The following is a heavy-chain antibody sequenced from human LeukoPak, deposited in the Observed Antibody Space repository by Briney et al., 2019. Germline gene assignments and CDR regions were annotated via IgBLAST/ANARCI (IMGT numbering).Heavy chain of an antibody. D-gene: IGHD5-24*01. CDR2: ISGSGGST. Sequence: PGGSLRLSCAASGFTFSSYAMSWVRQAPGKGLEWVSAISGSGGSTYYADSVKGRFTISRDNSKNTLYLQMNSLRAEDTAVYYCARDIDGYNMLDYWGQGTLVTVSS. V-gene: IGHV3-23*01. J-gene: IGHJ4*02. CDR1: GFTFSSYA. CDR3: ARDIDGYNMLDY.